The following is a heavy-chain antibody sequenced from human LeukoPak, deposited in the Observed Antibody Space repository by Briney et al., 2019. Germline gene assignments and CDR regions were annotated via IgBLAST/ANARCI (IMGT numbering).Heavy chain of an antibody. V-gene: IGHV1-2*02. CDR1: GYTFTGYY. J-gene: IGHJ4*02. CDR3: AVAQTSIAAPDY. D-gene: IGHD6-6*01. CDR2: INPNSGGT. Sequence: ASVKVSCKASGYTFTGYYMHWVRQAPGQGLEWMGWINPNSGGTNYAQKFQGRVTMTRDTSISTAYMELSRLRSDDTAVYYCAVAQTSIAAPDYWGQGTLVTVSS.